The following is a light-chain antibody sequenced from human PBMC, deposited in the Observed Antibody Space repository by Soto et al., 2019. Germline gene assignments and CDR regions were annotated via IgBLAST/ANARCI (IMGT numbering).Light chain of an antibody. CDR3: QQYCTYAT. CDR2: DAS. J-gene: IGKJ1*01. Sequence: DIQMTQSPSTLSASVGDRVTITCRASQSISTWLAWYQQRPGKAPKLLIYDASSLQSGVPSRFTGSGSGTAFSLTISSLQPDDFATYYCQQYCTYATFGQGTKVEI. CDR1: QSISTW. V-gene: IGKV1-5*01.